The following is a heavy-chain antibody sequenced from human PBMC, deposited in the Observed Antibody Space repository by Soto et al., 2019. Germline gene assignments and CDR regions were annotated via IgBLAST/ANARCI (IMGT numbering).Heavy chain of an antibody. CDR1: GYTLTELS. CDR2: FDPEDGET. Sequence: ASVKVSCKVSGYTLTELSMHWVRQAPGKGLEWMGGFDPEDGETIYAQKFQGRVTMTEDTSTDTAYMELSSLRSEDTAVYYCAXGLERWLQYGNHDAFDIWGQGTMVTVSS. V-gene: IGHV1-24*01. J-gene: IGHJ3*02. CDR3: AXGLERWLQYGNHDAFDI. D-gene: IGHD3-3*01.